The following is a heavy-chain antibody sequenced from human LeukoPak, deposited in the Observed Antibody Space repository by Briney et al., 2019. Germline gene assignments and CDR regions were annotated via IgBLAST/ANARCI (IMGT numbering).Heavy chain of an antibody. CDR3: AKGAGGFSYYNWFDP. J-gene: IGHJ5*02. V-gene: IGHV4-39*07. D-gene: IGHD5-18*01. CDR1: GGSFSSNTYY. CDR2: MYNSGTT. Sequence: SETLSLTCTVSGGSFSSNTYYWGWIRQPPGKGLEWIGSMYNSGTTHYNPSLESRVTISVDTSKNQFSLKLASVIAADTAIYYCAKGAGGFSYYNWFDPWGQGTLVTVSS.